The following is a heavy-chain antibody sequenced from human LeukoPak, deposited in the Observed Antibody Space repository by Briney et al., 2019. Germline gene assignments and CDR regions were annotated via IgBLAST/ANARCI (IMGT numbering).Heavy chain of an antibody. CDR2: INQVGSDK. V-gene: IGHV3-7*01. Sequence: GGSLRLSCAASGFTFSSYAMSWVRQAPGKGLEWVANINQVGSDKYYVDSVKGRFTISRDNAKNTLYLQMSSLRAEDTAVYYCGRGDPDYWGQGTLVTVSS. J-gene: IGHJ4*02. CDR3: GRGDPDY. CDR1: GFTFSSYA.